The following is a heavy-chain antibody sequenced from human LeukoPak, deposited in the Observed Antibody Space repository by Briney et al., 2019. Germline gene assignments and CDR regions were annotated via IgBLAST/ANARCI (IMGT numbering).Heavy chain of an antibody. CDR2: VSSSSSYI. J-gene: IGHJ4*02. CDR1: GFTFSSYS. V-gene: IGHV3-21*01. D-gene: IGHD2-2*01. CDR3: ARGGVVSAAIVLRPKHPLDY. Sequence: GGSLRLSCAASGFTFSSYSMNWVRQAPGKGLEWVSSVSSSSSYIYYADSVKGRFTISRDNAKNSLYLQMNSLRAEDTAVYYCARGGVVSAAIVLRPKHPLDYWGQGTLVTVSS.